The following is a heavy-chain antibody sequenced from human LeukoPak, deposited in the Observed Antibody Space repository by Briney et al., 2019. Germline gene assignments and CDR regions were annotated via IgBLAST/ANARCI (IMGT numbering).Heavy chain of an antibody. D-gene: IGHD3-9*01. Sequence: GASVKVSCKASGYTFTGYYMHWVRQAPGQGLEGLGRINPNSGGTNYAQKFQGRVTMTRDTSISTAYMELSRLRSDDTAVYYCARDGDIDAFDIWGQGTMVTVSS. CDR2: INPNSGGT. J-gene: IGHJ3*02. CDR3: ARDGDIDAFDI. V-gene: IGHV1-2*06. CDR1: GYTFTGYY.